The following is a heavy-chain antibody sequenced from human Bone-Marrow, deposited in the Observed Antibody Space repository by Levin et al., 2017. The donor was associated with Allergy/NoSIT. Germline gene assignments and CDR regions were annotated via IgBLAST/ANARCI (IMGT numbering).Heavy chain of an antibody. V-gene: IGHV4-61*02. Sequence: SETLSLTCSVSGGSISSGRYYFTWVRQSAGKGLEWIGRIYTTGSTNYNPSLESRVTISRDTFKKEVYLTLSSVTAADTAVYYCARDRLASLYYYSMDVWGRGTTVNVSS. CDR1: GGSISSGRYY. CDR3: ARDRLASLYYYSMDV. CDR2: IYTTGST. J-gene: IGHJ6*03.